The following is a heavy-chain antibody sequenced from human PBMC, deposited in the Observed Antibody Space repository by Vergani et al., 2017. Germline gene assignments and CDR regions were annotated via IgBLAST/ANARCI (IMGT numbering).Heavy chain of an antibody. CDR2: ISSGSSYL. Sequence: VQLQESGPGLVKPSETLSLTCAVSGYSISSGYYWGWIRQPPGKGLEWVSSISSGSSYLHYADSVKGRFSVSRDNARNSVYLQMNSLRAEDTAVYYCARERYYDYIWGSHIDALDIWGQGTMVSVSS. D-gene: IGHD3-16*01. CDR3: ARERYYDYIWGSHIDALDI. V-gene: IGHV3-21*06. CDR1: GYSISSGYY. J-gene: IGHJ3*02.